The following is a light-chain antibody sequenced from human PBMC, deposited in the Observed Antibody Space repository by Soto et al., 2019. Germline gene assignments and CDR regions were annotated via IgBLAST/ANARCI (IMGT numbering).Light chain of an antibody. J-gene: IGKJ1*01. Sequence: DIQMTQSPSSLSASVGDRVTITCRASQSIDTYLNWYQRKPGIAPNVLIYAASTLQSGVPTRFSGSGSGTDFTLTISSLQPEDFATYYCQQSYSVPRTFGLGTKVEIK. V-gene: IGKV1-39*01. CDR2: AAS. CDR3: QQSYSVPRT. CDR1: QSIDTY.